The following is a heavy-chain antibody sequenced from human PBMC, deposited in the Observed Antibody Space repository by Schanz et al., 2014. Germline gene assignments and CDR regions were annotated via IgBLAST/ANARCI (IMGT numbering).Heavy chain of an antibody. D-gene: IGHD6-13*01. CDR1: GFTFSDNF. J-gene: IGHJ4*02. Sequence: QVQLVESGGGLVKPGGSLRLSCAASGFTFSDNFMSWIRQAPGKGLEWISYITTSTSYTNYADSVKGRFTISRDNAKKSLFLQMNSLRAEDTAVYYCAKERIAAAWTFDYWGQGTLVTVSS. CDR3: AKERIAAAWTFDY. V-gene: IGHV3-11*06. CDR2: ITTSTSYT.